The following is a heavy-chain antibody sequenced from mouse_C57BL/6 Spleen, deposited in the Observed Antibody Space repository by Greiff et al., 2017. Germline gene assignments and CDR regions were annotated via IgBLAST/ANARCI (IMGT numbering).Heavy chain of an antibody. CDR2: IDPSDSYT. CDR3: ARGLRYARDY. D-gene: IGHD2-2*01. CDR1: GYTFTSYW. Sequence: VQLQQPGAELVRPGTSVKLSCKASGYTFTSYWMHWVKQRPGQGLEWIGVIDPSDSYTNYNQKFKGKATLTVDTSSSTAYMQLSSLTSEDSAVYYCARGLRYARDYWGQGTSVTVSS. V-gene: IGHV1-59*01. J-gene: IGHJ4*01.